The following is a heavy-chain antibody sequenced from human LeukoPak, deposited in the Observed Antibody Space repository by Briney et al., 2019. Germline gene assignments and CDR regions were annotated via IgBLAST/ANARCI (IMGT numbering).Heavy chain of an antibody. D-gene: IGHD5-18*01. CDR1: GFTFDDYA. CDR3: AKDGRGYSYGPQIDY. J-gene: IGHJ4*02. CDR2: ISWNSGSI. V-gene: IGHV3-9*01. Sequence: GRSLRLSCAASGFTFDDYAMHWVRQAPGMGLEWVSGISWNSGSIGYADSVKGRFTISGDNAKNSLYLQMNSLRAEDTALYYCAKDGRGYSYGPQIDYWGQGTLVTVSS.